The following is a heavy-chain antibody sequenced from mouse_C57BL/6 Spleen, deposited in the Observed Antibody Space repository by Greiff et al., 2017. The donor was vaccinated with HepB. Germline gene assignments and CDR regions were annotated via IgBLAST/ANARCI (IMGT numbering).Heavy chain of an antibody. D-gene: IGHD1-1*01. CDR2: IHPNSGST. J-gene: IGHJ2*01. Sequence: QVQLQQPGAELVKPGASVKLSCKASGYTFTSYWMHWVKQRPGQGLEWIGMIHPNSGSTNYNEKFKSKATLTVDKSSSTAYMQLSSLTSEDSAVYYCARSTVVANFDYWGQSTTLTVSS. V-gene: IGHV1-64*01. CDR3: ARSTVVANFDY. CDR1: GYTFTSYW.